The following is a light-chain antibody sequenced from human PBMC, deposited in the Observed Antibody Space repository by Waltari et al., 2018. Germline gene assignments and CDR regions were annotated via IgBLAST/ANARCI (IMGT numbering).Light chain of an antibody. J-gene: IGLJ1*01. V-gene: IGLV2-23*02. CDR1: TSDVGRYDL. Sequence: QSALTQPASVSGTPGQSITISCSGTTSDVGRYDLVSWYQQHPGEAPHLLICEVFKRPPDTSSRFSGAKSGSTASLTISGLQPEDEADYYCCSYAGRGTYVFGSGTKVTVL. CDR3: CSYAGRGTYV. CDR2: EVF.